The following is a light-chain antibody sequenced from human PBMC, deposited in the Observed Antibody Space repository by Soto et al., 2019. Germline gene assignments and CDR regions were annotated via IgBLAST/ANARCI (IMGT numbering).Light chain of an antibody. CDR1: SSNIGSNT. CDR3: AAWDDSLNGL. V-gene: IGLV1-44*01. Sequence: QSVLTQPPSASGTPGQRVTISCSGSSSNIGSNTVNWYQQLPGTAPKLLIYSNNQRPSGVPDRLSGSKSGTSASLAISGLQAEDEAEYYCAAWDDSLNGLFGGGTKLTVL. J-gene: IGLJ3*02. CDR2: SNN.